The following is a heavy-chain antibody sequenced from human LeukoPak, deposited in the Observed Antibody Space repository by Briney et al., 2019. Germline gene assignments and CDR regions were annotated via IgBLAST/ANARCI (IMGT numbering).Heavy chain of an antibody. J-gene: IGHJ4*02. D-gene: IGHD3-3*01. CDR3: ARDQYDTWSRRGNFDS. CDR1: GFTFSSYG. Sequence: GRSLRLSCAASGFTFSSYGMHWVRQAPGKGLDWVAVISYDGSNKYYADSVKGRFTISRDNSKNTLYLQMNSLRAEDTAVYYCARDQYDTWSRRGNFDSWGQGTLVIVSS. CDR2: ISYDGSNK. V-gene: IGHV3-30*03.